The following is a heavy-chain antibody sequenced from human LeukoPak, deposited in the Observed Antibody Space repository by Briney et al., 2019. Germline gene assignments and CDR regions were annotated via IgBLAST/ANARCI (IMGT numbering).Heavy chain of an antibody. V-gene: IGHV3-23*01. CDR2: ISGSGGST. CDR3: AKDILPWGIVVVVAATSIDY. CDR1: GFTFSSYA. J-gene: IGHJ4*02. Sequence: GGSLRLSCAASGFTFSSYAMSWVRQAPGKGLEWVSGISGSGGSTYYADSVKGRFTISRDNSKNTLYLQMNSLRAEDTAVYYCAKDILPWGIVVVVAATSIDYWGQGTLVTVSS. D-gene: IGHD2-15*01.